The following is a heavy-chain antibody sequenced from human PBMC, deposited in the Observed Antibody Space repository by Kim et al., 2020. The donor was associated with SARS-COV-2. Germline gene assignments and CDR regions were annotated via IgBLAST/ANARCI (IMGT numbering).Heavy chain of an antibody. V-gene: IGHV3-30*01. D-gene: IGHD3-22*01. CDR3: ARSPNYYYDSSGYLYYFDY. J-gene: IGHJ4*02. Sequence: GRFTISRDNSKNTLYLQMNSLRAEDTAVYYCARSPNYYYDSSGYLYYFDYWGQGTLVTVSS.